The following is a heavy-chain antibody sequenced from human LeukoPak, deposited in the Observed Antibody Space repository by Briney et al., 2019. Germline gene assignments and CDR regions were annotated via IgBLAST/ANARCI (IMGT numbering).Heavy chain of an antibody. CDR3: ARTLAAGHFDY. D-gene: IGHD6-13*01. CDR1: GGSISSPNW. V-gene: IGHV4-4*02. Sequence: PSETLSLTCAVSGGSISSPNWWSWVRQPPGKGLEWIGEIYHSGSTNYNPSLKSRVTISVDTSKNQSSLKLSSVTAADTAIYYCARTLAAGHFDYWGQGTLVTVSS. CDR2: IYHSGST. J-gene: IGHJ4*02.